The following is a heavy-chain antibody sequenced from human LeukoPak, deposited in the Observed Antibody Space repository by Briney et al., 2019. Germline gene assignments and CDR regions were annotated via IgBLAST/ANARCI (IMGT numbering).Heavy chain of an antibody. V-gene: IGHV3-11*04. D-gene: IGHD3-3*01. Sequence: GGSLRPSCAASGFTFSDYYMSWIRQAPGKGLEWVSYISSSGSTIYYADSVKGRFTISRDNAKNSLYLQMNSLRAEDTAVYYCARDDFWSGYYPYFDYWGQGTLVTVSS. CDR3: ARDDFWSGYYPYFDY. J-gene: IGHJ4*02. CDR2: ISSSGSTI. CDR1: GFTFSDYY.